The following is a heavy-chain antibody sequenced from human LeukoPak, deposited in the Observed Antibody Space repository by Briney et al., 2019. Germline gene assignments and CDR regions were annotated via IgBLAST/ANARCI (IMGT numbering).Heavy chain of an antibody. V-gene: IGHV3-23*01. CDR2: ISTSGDYT. D-gene: IGHD6-13*01. CDR3: AKQQQLVLQPFDY. CDR1: GFTFRSYG. Sequence: PGGTLRLSCVAAGFTFRSYGMSWVRQAPGKGLEWVSVISTSGDYTYHADSVKGRFTVSRDDSKSTLYLQMNSLRAEDTAVYYCAKQQQLVLQPFDYWGQGTLVTVSS. J-gene: IGHJ4*02.